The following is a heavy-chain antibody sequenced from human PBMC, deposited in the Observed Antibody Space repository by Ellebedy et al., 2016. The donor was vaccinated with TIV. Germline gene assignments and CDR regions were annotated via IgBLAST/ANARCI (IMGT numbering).Heavy chain of an antibody. V-gene: IGHV4-31*03. CDR2: FYHSGAT. CDR1: GGSISSGGHY. Sequence: SETLSLXXTVSGGSISSGGHYWTWIRQLPGKGLEWIGYFYHSGATFYNPSLKSRLTLSVDTSQNHFSLKLTSVTAADTAIYYCARDFGGNSGQTDWGQGTPVTVSS. D-gene: IGHD4-23*01. J-gene: IGHJ4*02. CDR3: ARDFGGNSGQTD.